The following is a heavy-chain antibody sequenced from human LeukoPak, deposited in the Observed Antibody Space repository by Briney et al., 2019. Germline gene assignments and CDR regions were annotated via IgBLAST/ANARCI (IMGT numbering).Heavy chain of an antibody. CDR3: ASSVEMASEFDY. V-gene: IGHV4-59*10. Sequence: PSETLSLTCAVYGGSFSGYYWSWIRQPPGKGLEWIGRIYTTGRTNYNPSLKSRVIISVDTSKNQFSLKLSSVTAADTAVYFCASSVEMASEFDYWGQGTLVTVSS. CDR1: GGSFSGYY. D-gene: IGHD5-24*01. J-gene: IGHJ4*02. CDR2: IYTTGRT.